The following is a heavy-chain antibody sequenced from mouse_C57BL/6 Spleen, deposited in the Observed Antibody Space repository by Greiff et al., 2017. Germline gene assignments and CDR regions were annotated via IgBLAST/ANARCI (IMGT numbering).Heavy chain of an antibody. CDR1: GYTFTSYW. V-gene: IGHV1-52*01. CDR3: ARRRLFEGYFDV. Sequence: QVQLQQPGAELVRPGSSVQLSCKASGYTFTSYWMHWVKQRPIQGLEWIGNLDPSDRAPHYNPKFKDKDTLTVDKSSSTAYMQLSSLTSEDSAVYYCARRRLFEGYFDVWGTGTTVTVSS. J-gene: IGHJ1*03. CDR2: LDPSDRAP.